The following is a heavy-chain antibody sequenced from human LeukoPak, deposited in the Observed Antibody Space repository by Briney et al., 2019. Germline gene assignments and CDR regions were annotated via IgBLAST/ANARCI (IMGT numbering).Heavy chain of an antibody. CDR2: INSDGTST. J-gene: IGHJ4*02. Sequence: GGSLRLSCAASGFTFSRYWMFWVRQAPGKGLVWVSRINSDGTSTNYADSVKGRFTISRDNTKSTLYLQMNSLRPEDTAVYYCGTPCVMWEVDYWGQGALVTVSS. D-gene: IGHD1-26*01. CDR3: GTPCVMWEVDY. CDR1: GFTFSRYW. V-gene: IGHV3-74*01.